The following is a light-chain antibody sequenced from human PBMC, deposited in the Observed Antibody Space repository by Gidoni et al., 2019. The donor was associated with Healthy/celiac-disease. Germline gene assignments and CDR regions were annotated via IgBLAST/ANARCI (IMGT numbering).Light chain of an antibody. J-gene: IGKJ1*01. Sequence: IVMTQSPLSLLVTPGEPASIPCRSSQSLLHSNGYNYLDWYLQKPGQSPQLLIYLGSNRASGVPDRFSGSGSGTDFTLKISRVEAEAVGVYYCMQALQTPRTFGQGTKVEIK. CDR3: MQALQTPRT. CDR2: LGS. CDR1: QSLLHSNGYNY. V-gene: IGKV2-28*01.